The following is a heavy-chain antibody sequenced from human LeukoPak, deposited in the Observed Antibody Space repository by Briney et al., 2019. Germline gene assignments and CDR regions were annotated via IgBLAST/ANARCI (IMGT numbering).Heavy chain of an antibody. CDR1: DGSISSSSYY. CDR3: ARQGYYYYYMDV. V-gene: IGHV4-39*01. CDR2: IYYSGST. J-gene: IGHJ6*03. Sequence: PSETLSLTCTVSDGSISSSSYYWGWIRQPPGKGLEWIGSIYYSGSTYYNPSLKSRVTISVDTSKNQFSLKLSSVTAADTAVYYCARQGYYYYYMDVWGKGTTVTISS.